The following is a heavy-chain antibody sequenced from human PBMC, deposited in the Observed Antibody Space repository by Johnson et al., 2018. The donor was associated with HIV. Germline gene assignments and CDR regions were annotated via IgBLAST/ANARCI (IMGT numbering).Heavy chain of an antibody. CDR1: GFTFSSYG. D-gene: IGHD3-16*01. J-gene: IGHJ3*02. CDR2: ISSGGST. CDR3: ARGGRHDAFDI. Sequence: QVQLVESGGGVVQPGGSLRLSCAASGFTFSSYGMHWVRQAPGKGLEWVSVISSGGSTYYADSVKGRFTISRDNSKNTLYLQMNRLRAEDTAVYYCARGGRHDAFDIWGQGTMVTVSS. V-gene: IGHV3-NL1*01.